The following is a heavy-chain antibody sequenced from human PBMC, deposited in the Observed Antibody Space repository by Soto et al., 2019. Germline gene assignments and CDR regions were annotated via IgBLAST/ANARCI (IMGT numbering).Heavy chain of an antibody. J-gene: IGHJ6*02. CDR3: ARGSGVPITIFGVVIGGPARGYYYYGMDV. CDR1: GGSISSGGYY. CDR2: IYYSGST. Sequence: PSETLSLTCTVSGGSISSGGYYWSWIRQHPGKGLEWIGYIYYSGSTYYNPSLKSRVTISVDTSKNQFSLKLSSVTAADTAVYYCARGSGVPITIFGVVIGGPARGYYYYGMDVWGQGTTVPVSS. D-gene: IGHD3-3*01. V-gene: IGHV4-31*03.